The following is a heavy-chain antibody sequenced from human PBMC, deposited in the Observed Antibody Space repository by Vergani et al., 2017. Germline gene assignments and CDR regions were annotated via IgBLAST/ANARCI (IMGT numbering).Heavy chain of an antibody. CDR2: TWYDGNNK. D-gene: IGHD1-14*01. V-gene: IGHV3-33*06. Sequence: QVQLVESGGGVVQPGRSLRLSCAASGFTFNQYGMHWVRQAPGKGLEWVAVTWYDGNNKQYADSVKGRFTISRDNSKSTMYLQMNSLRDEDTGVYYCAEDLQLLYNRFDPWGQGTLVTVSS. J-gene: IGHJ5*02. CDR3: AEDLQLLYNRFDP. CDR1: GFTFNQYG.